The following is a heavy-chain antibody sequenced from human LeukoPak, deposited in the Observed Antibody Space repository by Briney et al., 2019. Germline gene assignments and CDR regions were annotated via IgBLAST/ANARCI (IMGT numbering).Heavy chain of an antibody. CDR3: ASLRRGTPLVADGFDI. CDR1: GGSISSGSYY. CDR2: IYYSGST. D-gene: IGHD1-7*01. V-gene: IGHV4-39*01. Sequence: SQTLSLTCTVSGGSISSGSYYWGWIRQPPGKGLEWIGSIYYSGSTYYNPSLKSRVTISVDTSKNQFSLRLSSVTAADTAVYYCASLRRGTPLVADGFDIWGQGTMVTVSS. J-gene: IGHJ3*02.